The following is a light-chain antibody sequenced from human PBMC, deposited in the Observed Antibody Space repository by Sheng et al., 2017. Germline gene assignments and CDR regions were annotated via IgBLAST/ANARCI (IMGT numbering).Light chain of an antibody. CDR1: QDLSNVY. CDR3: QQYDKWPLT. J-gene: IGKJ4*01. Sequence: EIVLTQSPGTLSLSPGERATLSCRASQDLSNVYLAWYQHKPGQAPRLLIYDASNRAIDIPARFSGSGSGTDFTLTISSLQSEDFAVYYCQQYDKWPLTFGGGTKVEIK. CDR2: DAS. V-gene: IGKV3-20*01.